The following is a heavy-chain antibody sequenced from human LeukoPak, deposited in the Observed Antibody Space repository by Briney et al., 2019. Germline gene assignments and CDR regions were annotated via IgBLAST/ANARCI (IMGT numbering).Heavy chain of an antibody. V-gene: IGHV4-39*07. D-gene: IGHD3-10*01. CDR1: GVSISSSNSY. CDR3: ARTPLWFGELSPYYFDY. J-gene: IGHJ4*02. CDR2: IYYSGNT. Sequence: PSETLSLTCTVSGVSISSSNSYWGWIRQPPGKGLEWIGSIYYSGNTYYNASLKSQVSISIDTSKNQFSLKLSSVTALDTAVYYCARTPLWFGELSPYYFDYWGQGTLVTVSS.